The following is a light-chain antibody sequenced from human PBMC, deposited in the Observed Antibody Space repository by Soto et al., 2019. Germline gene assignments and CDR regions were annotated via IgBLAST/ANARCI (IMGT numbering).Light chain of an antibody. CDR2: DVS. Sequence: QSVLTQPASVSGSPGQSITISCTGSSSDVGDNKYVSWFQHDPGKVPKLMIYDVSYRASGVSDRFSGSKSGNTASLTISALQAEDEADYYCSSYTTSSQMVFGGGTKVTVL. CDR1: SSDVGDNKY. V-gene: IGLV2-14*03. CDR3: SSYTTSSQMV. J-gene: IGLJ2*01.